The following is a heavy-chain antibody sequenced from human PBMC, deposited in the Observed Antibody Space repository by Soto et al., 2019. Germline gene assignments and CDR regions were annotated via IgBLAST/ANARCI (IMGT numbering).Heavy chain of an antibody. V-gene: IGHV3-30*18. CDR3: AKAQGDCSSTSCREAYYYYGMDF. Sequence: QVQLVESGGGVVQPGRSLRLSCVASGFTFRSYGMHWVRPAPGKGLEWVAVISYDGNNKYHVDSVKGRFTISRDNYKNTLFLQMNSLRAEDTAVYYCAKAQGDCSSTSCREAYYYYGMDFWGQGTTVTVSS. CDR2: ISYDGNNK. J-gene: IGHJ6*02. D-gene: IGHD2-2*01. CDR1: GFTFRSYG.